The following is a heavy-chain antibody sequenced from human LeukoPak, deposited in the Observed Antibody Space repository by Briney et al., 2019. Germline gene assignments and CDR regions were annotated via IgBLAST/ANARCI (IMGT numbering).Heavy chain of an antibody. CDR3: ARDSLGYSSSWYATNTFDY. CDR2: ITSSGTNI. D-gene: IGHD6-13*01. V-gene: IGHV3-11*04. CDR1: GFTFSDYY. J-gene: IGHJ4*02. Sequence: GGSLRLSCAASGFTFSDYYMSWIRQAPGKGLEWVSYITSSGTNIYYADSVKGRFTISRDNAKNSLYLQMNSLRAEDTAVYYCARDSLGYSSSWYATNTFDYWGQGTLVTVSS.